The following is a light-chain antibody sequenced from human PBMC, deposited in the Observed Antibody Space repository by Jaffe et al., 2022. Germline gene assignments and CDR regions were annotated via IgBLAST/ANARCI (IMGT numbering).Light chain of an antibody. J-gene: IGKJ1*01. CDR2: ATS. CDR3: QQSSDAPWT. CDR1: QTINTN. V-gene: IGKV1-39*01. Sequence: DIQMTQSPSSLSASVGDRVTITCRASQTINTNLHWYQHKPGKAPKVLIYATSSLQSGVPSRFSGSGSGTDFTLTISSLQYEDFATYYCQQSSDAPWTFGQGTKVEIK.